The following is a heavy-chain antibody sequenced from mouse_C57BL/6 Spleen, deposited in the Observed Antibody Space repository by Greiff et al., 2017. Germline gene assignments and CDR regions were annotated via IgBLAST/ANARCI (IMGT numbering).Heavy chain of an antibody. D-gene: IGHD1-1*01. CDR2: IYPGSGTT. CDR3: ARNLGRYYFDY. V-gene: IGHV1-76*01. CDR1: GYTFTDYC. J-gene: IGHJ2*01. Sequence: QVHVKQSGAELVRPGASVKLSCKASGYTFTDYCINWVKQRPGQGLEWIARIYPGSGTTYYNEKFKGKATLTAEKSSSTAYMQLSSLTSEDSAVYFCARNLGRYYFDYWGQGTTLTVSS.